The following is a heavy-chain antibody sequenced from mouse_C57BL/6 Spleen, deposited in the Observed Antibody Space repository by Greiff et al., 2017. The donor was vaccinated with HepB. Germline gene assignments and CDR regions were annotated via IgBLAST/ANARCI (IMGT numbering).Heavy chain of an antibody. CDR3: ARQGYYGSSSLAMDY. Sequence: QVQLQQSGAELVKPGASVKISCKASGYAFSSYWMNWVKQRPGKGLEWIGQIYPGDGDTNYNGKFKGKATLTADKSSSTAYMQLSSLTSEDSAVYFCARQGYYGSSSLAMDYWGQGTSVTVSS. J-gene: IGHJ4*01. D-gene: IGHD1-1*01. V-gene: IGHV1-80*01. CDR1: GYAFSSYW. CDR2: IYPGDGDT.